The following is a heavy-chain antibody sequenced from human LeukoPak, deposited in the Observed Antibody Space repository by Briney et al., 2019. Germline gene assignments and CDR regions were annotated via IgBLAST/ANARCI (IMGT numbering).Heavy chain of an antibody. CDR1: GYTFTSYA. J-gene: IGHJ4*02. D-gene: IGHD2-15*01. CDR2: INAGNGNT. Sequence: ASVKVSCKASGYTFTSYAMHWVRQAPGQRLEWMGWINAGNGNTKYSQKFQGRVTITRDTSASTAYMELCSLRSEDTAVYYCARYCSGGSCYPGVFDYWGQGTLVTVSS. CDR3: ARYCSGGSCYPGVFDY. V-gene: IGHV1-3*01.